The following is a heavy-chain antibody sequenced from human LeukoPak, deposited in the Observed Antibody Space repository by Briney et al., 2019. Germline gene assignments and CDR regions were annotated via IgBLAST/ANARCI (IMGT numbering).Heavy chain of an antibody. CDR2: IYYSGST. D-gene: IGHD3-10*01. V-gene: IGHV4-31*03. Sequence: SQTLSLTCTVSGGSISSGGYYWSWIRQHPGKGLEWIGYIYYSGSTYYNPSLKSRVTISVDTSKNQFSLKLSSVTAVDTAVYYCARNRITMVRGVIGAPYYFDYWGQGTLVTVSS. J-gene: IGHJ4*02. CDR3: ARNRITMVRGVIGAPYYFDY. CDR1: GGSISSGGYY.